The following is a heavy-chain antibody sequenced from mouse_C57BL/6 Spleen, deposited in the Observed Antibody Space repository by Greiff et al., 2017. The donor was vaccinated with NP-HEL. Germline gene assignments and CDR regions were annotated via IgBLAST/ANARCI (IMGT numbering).Heavy chain of an antibody. Sequence: VQLQQSGPGLVKPGASVKLSCKASGYTFTSYDINWVKQRPGQGLEWIGWIYTRDGRNKYNEKFKGKATLTVATSSSTADMELHSLTFEDSAVYFCARAEGYDYYEAYWGQGTLVTVSA. CDR1: GYTFTSYD. J-gene: IGHJ3*01. CDR2: IYTRDGRN. CDR3: ARAEGYDYYEAY. V-gene: IGHV1-85*01. D-gene: IGHD2-4*01.